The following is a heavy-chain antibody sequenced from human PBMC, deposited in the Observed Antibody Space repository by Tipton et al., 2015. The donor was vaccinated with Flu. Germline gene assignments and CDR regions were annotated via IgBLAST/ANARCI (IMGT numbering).Heavy chain of an antibody. CDR2: MNPNSGNT. J-gene: IGHJ3*02. V-gene: IGHV1-8*01. CDR1: GYTFTSYD. Sequence: QVQLVQSGAEVKKPGASVKVSCKASGYTFTSYDINWVRQATGQGLEWMGWMNPNSGNTGYAQKFQGRVTMTRNTSISTAYMELSSLRSEDMAVYYCARSEQWLHGGAFDIWGQGTMVTVSS. D-gene: IGHD6-19*01. CDR3: ARSEQWLHGGAFDI.